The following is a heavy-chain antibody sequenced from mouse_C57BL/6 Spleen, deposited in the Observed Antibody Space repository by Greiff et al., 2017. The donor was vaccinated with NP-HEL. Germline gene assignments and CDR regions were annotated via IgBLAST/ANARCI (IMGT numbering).Heavy chain of an antibody. CDR1: GFTFSSYA. V-gene: IGHV5-4*01. Sequence: EVQGVESGGGLVKPGGSLKLSCAASGFTFSSYAMSWVRQTPEKRLEWVATISDGGSYTYYPDNVKGRFTISRDNAKNNLYLQMSHLKSEDTAMYDCARAELTGKGYFDVWGTGTTVTVSS. D-gene: IGHD4-1*01. CDR3: ARAELTGKGYFDV. J-gene: IGHJ1*03. CDR2: ISDGGSYT.